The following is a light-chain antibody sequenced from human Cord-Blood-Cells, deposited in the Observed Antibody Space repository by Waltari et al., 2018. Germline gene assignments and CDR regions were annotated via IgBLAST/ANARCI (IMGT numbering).Light chain of an antibody. V-gene: IGKV4-1*01. CDR2: WAS. CDR1: QSVLYSSNNKNY. J-gene: IGKJ3*01. CDR3: QQYYSTPFT. Sequence: DIVMTQSPDSLAVSLGERATINCKSSQSVLYSSNNKNYLAWYQQKPGQPPKLLIYWASTRESVVPDRFSGSGSGTDFNLTISSLQAEDVAVYYCQQYYSTPFTFGPGTKVDIK.